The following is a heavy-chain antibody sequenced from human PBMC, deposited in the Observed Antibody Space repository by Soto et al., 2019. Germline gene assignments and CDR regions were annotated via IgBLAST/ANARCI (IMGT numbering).Heavy chain of an antibody. J-gene: IGHJ2*01. V-gene: IGHV3-7*01. CDR2: IKQDGSEQ. Sequence: EVQRVESGGGLVQPGGSLRLSCEASGFSFSAYWMSWVRQAPGKGLELVANIKQDGSEQYYVDSVKGRFTISRNNAKNSLYLQMNSLRAEDTAVFYCARDFDVWGRGTLVTASS. CDR1: GFSFSAYW. CDR3: ARDFDV.